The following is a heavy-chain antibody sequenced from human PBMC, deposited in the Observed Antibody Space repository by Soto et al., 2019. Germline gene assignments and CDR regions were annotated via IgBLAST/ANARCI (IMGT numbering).Heavy chain of an antibody. J-gene: IGHJ5*02. CDR1: GYSFTSYW. CDR3: ARAVRYYDFLTVYETCFAP. CDR2: IYPGDSDT. Sequence: GESLKISCKGSGYSFTSYWIGWVRQMPGKGLEWMGIIYPGDSDTRYSPSFQGQVTISADKSISTAYLQWSSLKASDTAMYYCARAVRYYDFLTVYETCFAPGGQGPLVTVSS. V-gene: IGHV5-51*01. D-gene: IGHD3-9*01.